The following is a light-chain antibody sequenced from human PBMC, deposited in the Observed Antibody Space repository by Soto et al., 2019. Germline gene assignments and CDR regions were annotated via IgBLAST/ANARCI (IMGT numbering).Light chain of an antibody. J-gene: IGLJ2*01. CDR2: RNN. CDR3: AAWDDSLSVYVV. Sequence: QSVLTQPPSASGTPGQRVTISCSGSSSNIGSNYVYWYQQLPGTAPKLLIYRNNQRPSGVPDRFSGSKSGTSASLVISGLRSEDEADYYCAAWDDSLSVYVVFGGGTKVTVL. V-gene: IGLV1-47*01. CDR1: SSNIGSNY.